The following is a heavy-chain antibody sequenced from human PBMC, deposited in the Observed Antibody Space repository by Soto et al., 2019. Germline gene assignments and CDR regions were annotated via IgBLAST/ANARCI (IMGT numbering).Heavy chain of an antibody. V-gene: IGHV1-69*01. CDR2: IVPVFGSV. J-gene: IGHJ6*02. CDR1: EGSFSNYA. D-gene: IGHD2-15*01. CDR3: VRPANIAGRAGDHYYCYGMDV. Sequence: QVQLVQSGAEVKKPGSSAKVSCKTSEGSFSNYAISWVRQAPGQGLEWMGGIVPVFGSVKYAQKFQGRVKLTAHPLTATAYMELGTLRSDETAVYYSVRPANIAGRAGDHYYCYGMDVWGQGTTVTVAS.